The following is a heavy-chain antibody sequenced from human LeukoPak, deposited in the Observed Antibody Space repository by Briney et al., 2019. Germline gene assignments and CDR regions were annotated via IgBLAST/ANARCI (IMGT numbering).Heavy chain of an antibody. CDR1: GFTFSSYA. Sequence: GSLRLSCAASGFTFSSYAMSWVGQAPRKGLEWVAGISAGGGSTYYADSVKGRCTISRDNSKNMLYLQLNSLRAEDTAVYYCAKGDPPTYYDILTGQDYWGQGTLVTVSS. J-gene: IGHJ4*02. D-gene: IGHD3-9*01. V-gene: IGHV3-23*01. CDR2: ISAGGGST. CDR3: AKGDPPTYYDILTGQDY.